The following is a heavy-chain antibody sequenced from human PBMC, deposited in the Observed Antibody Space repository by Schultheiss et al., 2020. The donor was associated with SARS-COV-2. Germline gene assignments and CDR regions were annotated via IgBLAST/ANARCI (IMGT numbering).Heavy chain of an antibody. CDR1: GYTFTGYY. CDR2: INPNSGGT. D-gene: IGHD3-3*01. Sequence: ASVKVSCKASGYTFTGYYMHWVRQAPGQGLEWMGWINPNSGGTNYAQKFQGWVTLTRDTSISTAYMELSSLVSDDTAVYYCARGGGITIFGVAPINNYYYYYYMDDWGRGTPVTVSS. J-gene: IGHJ6*03. V-gene: IGHV1-2*04. CDR3: ARGGGITIFGVAPINNYYYYYYMDD.